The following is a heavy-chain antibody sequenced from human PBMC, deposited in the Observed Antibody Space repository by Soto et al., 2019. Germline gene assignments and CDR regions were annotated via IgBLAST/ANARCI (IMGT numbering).Heavy chain of an antibody. D-gene: IGHD3-10*01. CDR1: GGSISSGGYY. Sequence: QVQLQESGPGLVKPSQTLSLTCTVSGGSISSGGYYWSWIRQHPGKGLEWIGYIYYSGSTYYNPSLKSRVTIPVGTSKNQFALKLSSVTAADTAVYYCAGQGTDYYYGMAVWGQGATVTVSS. CDR2: IYYSGST. V-gene: IGHV4-31*03. J-gene: IGHJ6*02. CDR3: AGQGTDYYYGMAV.